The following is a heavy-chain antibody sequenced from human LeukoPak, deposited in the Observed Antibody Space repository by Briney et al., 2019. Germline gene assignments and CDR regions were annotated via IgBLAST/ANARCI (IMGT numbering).Heavy chain of an antibody. CDR3: AREFLPLLWFGERYFDY. D-gene: IGHD3-10*01. CDR1: GGSFSGYY. CDR2: INHSGST. Sequence: SETLSLTCAVYGGSFSGYYWSWIRQPPGKGLEWIGKINHSGSTNYNPSLKSRVTISVDTSKNQFSLKLSSVTAADTAVYYCAREFLPLLWFGERYFDYWGQGTLVTVSS. V-gene: IGHV4-34*01. J-gene: IGHJ4*02.